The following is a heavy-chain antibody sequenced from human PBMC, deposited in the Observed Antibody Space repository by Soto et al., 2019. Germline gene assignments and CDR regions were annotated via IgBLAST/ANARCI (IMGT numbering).Heavy chain of an antibody. Sequence: GSLIAYRSCCGFTFRSYAMHWVRQAPGKGLEYVSGVRGNGDPPFYADSVKGRFTISRDNSKNTLYLQMSSLSADDTAVYYCVKSRGGNNFDFSDWGRGALVTVSS. J-gene: IGHJ4*02. CDR2: VRGNGDPP. D-gene: IGHD1-20*01. V-gene: IGHV3-64D*06. CDR1: GFTFRSYA. CDR3: VKSRGGNNFDFSD.